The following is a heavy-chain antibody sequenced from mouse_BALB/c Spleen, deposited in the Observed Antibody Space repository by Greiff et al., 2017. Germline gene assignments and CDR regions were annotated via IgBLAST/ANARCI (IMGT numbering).Heavy chain of an antibody. D-gene: IGHD3-1*01. CDR3: ARDRGAY. CDR2: ISSGGSYT. Sequence: EVMLVESGGGLVKPGGSLKLSCAASGFTFSSYAMSWVRQSPEKRLEWVAEISSGGSYTYYPATVTGRFTISRDNAKNTLYLEMSSLRSEDTAMYYCARDRGAYWGQGTLVTVSA. CDR1: GFTFSSYA. V-gene: IGHV5-9-4*01. J-gene: IGHJ3*01.